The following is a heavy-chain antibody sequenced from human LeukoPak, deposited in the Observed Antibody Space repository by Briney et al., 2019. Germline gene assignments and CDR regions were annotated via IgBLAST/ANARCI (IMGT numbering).Heavy chain of an antibody. V-gene: IGHV1-69*13. J-gene: IGHJ4*02. CDR2: IIPIFGTA. CDR1: GGTFSSYA. CDR3: ARTLYYYDSSGYYSYYFDY. D-gene: IGHD3-22*01. Sequence: GASVKVSCKASGGTFSSYAISWVRQAPGQGLEWMGGIIPIFGTANYAQKFQGRVTITADESTSTAYMELSSLRSEDTAVYYCARTLYYYDSSGYYSYYFDYWGQGTLVTVSS.